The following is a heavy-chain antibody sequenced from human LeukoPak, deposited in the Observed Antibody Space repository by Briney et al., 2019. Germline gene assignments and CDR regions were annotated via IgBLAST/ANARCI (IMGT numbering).Heavy chain of an antibody. CDR3: ARGGAARSFDY. V-gene: IGHV4-30-2*01. D-gene: IGHD6-6*01. J-gene: IGHJ4*02. CDR1: GGSISSGGYS. CDR2: IYHSGST. Sequence: SETLSLTCAVSGGSISSGGYSWSWIRQPPGKGLEWIGYIYHSGSTYYNPSLKSRVTISVDRSKNQFSLKLSSVTAADTAVYYCARGGAARSFDYWGQGTLVTVSS.